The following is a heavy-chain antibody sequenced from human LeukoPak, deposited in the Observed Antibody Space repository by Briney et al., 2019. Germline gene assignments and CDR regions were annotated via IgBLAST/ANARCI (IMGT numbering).Heavy chain of an antibody. CDR3: ARMAGDVEGAFDY. CDR1: GFSLSTSGMC. CDR2: LDWDDDK. Sequence: SGPTLVNPTQTLTLTCTFSGFSLSTSGMCVSWIRQPPGKALEWLARLDWDDDKFYSASLKTRLTISKDTSKNQVVRTMTNLDPVDTATYYCARMAGDVEGAFDYWGQGTLVTVSS. D-gene: IGHD2-21*02. V-gene: IGHV2-70*17. J-gene: IGHJ4*02.